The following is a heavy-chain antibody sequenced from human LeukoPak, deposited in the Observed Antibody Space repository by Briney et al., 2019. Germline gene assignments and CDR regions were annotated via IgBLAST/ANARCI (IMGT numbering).Heavy chain of an antibody. CDR2: IGTAGDT. CDR1: GFTFSSYD. CDR3: AREGAVAGTYDY. J-gene: IGHJ4*02. V-gene: IGHV3-13*01. Sequence: GGSLRLSCAASGFTFSSYDMHWVRQATGKGLEWVSAIGTAGDTYYPGSVKGRFTISRENAKNSLYLQMNGLRAGDTAVYYCAREGAVAGTYDYWGQGTLVTVSS. D-gene: IGHD6-19*01.